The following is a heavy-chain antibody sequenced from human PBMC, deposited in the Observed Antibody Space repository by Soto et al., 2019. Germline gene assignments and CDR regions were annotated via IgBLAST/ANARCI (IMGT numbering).Heavy chain of an antibody. Sequence: QAQLVQSGAEVKKSGASVRVSCKASGYTLTNYGVTWVRQAPGQGLEWLGRVTPYKADTNSAQNLQGRVTMATDTSTNTAYLELRSLRSDDTAVYFCATDGPSNSGNLYALDIWGQGTIVTVSA. CDR3: ATDGPSNSGNLYALDI. D-gene: IGHD5-12*01. J-gene: IGHJ3*02. CDR1: GYTLTNYG. CDR2: VTPYKADT. V-gene: IGHV1-18*04.